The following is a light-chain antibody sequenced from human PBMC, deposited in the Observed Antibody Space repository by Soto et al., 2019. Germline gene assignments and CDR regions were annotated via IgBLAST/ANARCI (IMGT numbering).Light chain of an antibody. V-gene: IGKV3-20*01. CDR2: AAS. J-gene: IGKJ2*01. Sequence: EIVLMQSPGTLSLSPGERATLSCRASQTMTRAYVAWYQQKPCQAPRLLIYAASYRATGISDKFSGSGSGTDFSLTISRLEPEDSAVYYCHQYHSPPQTFGQGTKVEIK. CDR1: QTMTRAY. CDR3: HQYHSPPQT.